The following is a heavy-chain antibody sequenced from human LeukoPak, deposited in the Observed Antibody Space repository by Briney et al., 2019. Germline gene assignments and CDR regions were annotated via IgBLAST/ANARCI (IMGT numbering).Heavy chain of an antibody. J-gene: IGHJ6*03. CDR2: IYYSGST. CDR3: ARNHQGRTYYYYYYYMDV. V-gene: IGHV4-59*01. CDR1: GGSISSYY. Sequence: SETLSLTCTVSGGSISSYYWSWIRQPPGKGLEWIGHIYYSGSTNYNPSLKSRVTISVDTSKNQFSLKLSSVTAADTAVYYCARNHQGRTYYYYYYYMDVWGKGTTATVSS. D-gene: IGHD1-14*01.